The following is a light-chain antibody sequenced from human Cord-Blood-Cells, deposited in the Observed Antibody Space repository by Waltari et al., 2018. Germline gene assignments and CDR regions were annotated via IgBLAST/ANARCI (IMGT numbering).Light chain of an antibody. J-gene: IGLJ1*01. CDR3: SSYAGSNNYV. CDR1: SSDVGGYNY. CDR2: EVS. Sequence: QSALTQPPSPSGSPGQSVTISCTGTSSDVGGYNYVSWYQQHPGKAPKPQIYEVSKRPSGVPDRFSGSKSGNTASLTVSGLQAEDEADYYCSSYAGSNNYVFGTGTKVTVL. V-gene: IGLV2-8*01.